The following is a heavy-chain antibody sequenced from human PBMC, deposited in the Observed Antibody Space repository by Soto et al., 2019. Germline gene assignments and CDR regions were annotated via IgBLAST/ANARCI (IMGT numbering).Heavy chain of an antibody. CDR1: GFTFSSYA. Sequence: EVQLLESGGGLVQPGGSLRLSCAASGFTFSSYAMSWVRQAPGKGLEWVSIISAGSSNSYYADSVKGRFTISRDNSKNTLYLQVNSLRAEDTAIYYCAKTISGRPRPPFDYWGQGTQVTVSS. J-gene: IGHJ4*02. V-gene: IGHV3-23*01. D-gene: IGHD6-25*01. CDR2: ISAGSSNS. CDR3: AKTISGRPRPPFDY.